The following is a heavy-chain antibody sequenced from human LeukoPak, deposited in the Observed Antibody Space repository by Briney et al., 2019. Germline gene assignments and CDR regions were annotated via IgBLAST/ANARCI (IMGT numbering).Heavy chain of an antibody. D-gene: IGHD3-3*01. CDR1: GYSFATYW. CDR3: ARHPGLSSGYLDY. Sequence: GESLKISCKGSGYSFATYWIAWVRQMPGKGLEWMGIIYPGNSDTRYSPSFQGQVTISADESITTAYLEWSSLKASDTAMYYCARHPGLSSGYLDYWGQGTQLTVSS. J-gene: IGHJ4*02. CDR2: IYPGNSDT. V-gene: IGHV5-51*01.